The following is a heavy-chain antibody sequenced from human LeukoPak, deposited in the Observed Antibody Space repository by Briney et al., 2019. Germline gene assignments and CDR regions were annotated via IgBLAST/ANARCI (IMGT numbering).Heavy chain of an antibody. D-gene: IGHD3-22*01. V-gene: IGHV4-59*12. CDR1: GGSISSYY. Sequence: PSETLSLTCTVSGGSISSYYWSWIRQPPGKGLEWIGYIYHSGSTYYNPSLKSRVTISVDRSKNQFSLKLSSVTAADTAVYYCARTTYYYDSSGYLFDYWGQGTLVTVSS. CDR2: IYHSGST. J-gene: IGHJ4*02. CDR3: ARTTYYYDSSGYLFDY.